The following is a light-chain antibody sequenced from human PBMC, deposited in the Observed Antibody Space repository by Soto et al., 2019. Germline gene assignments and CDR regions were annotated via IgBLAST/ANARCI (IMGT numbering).Light chain of an antibody. CDR1: QSISTW. CDR3: QQYDPYSYT. CDR2: GAS. J-gene: IGKJ2*01. Sequence: DIQMTQSPSILSASVGDRVTFTCRASQSISTWLAWYQLKPGKAPKLLIYGASSLGSGVPSRFSGSGSGTEFTLSISSLQPEYFATYYCQQYDPYSYTFGQGTKLEIK. V-gene: IGKV1-5*01.